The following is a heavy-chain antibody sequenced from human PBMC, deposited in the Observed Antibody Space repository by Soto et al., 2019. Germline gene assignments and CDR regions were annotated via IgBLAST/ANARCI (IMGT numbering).Heavy chain of an antibody. CDR3: AKRSPYSSGWYSPIFDY. CDR1: GFTFSSYA. CDR2: ISESGGST. V-gene: IGHV3-23*01. D-gene: IGHD6-13*01. Sequence: GGSLRLSCAASGFTFSSYAMSWVRQAPGKGLEWVSVISESGGSTHYADSVRGRFTVSRDNSKNSLSLRMNSLRDEDTAVYFCAKRSPYSSGWYSPIFDYWGQGALVTV. J-gene: IGHJ4*02.